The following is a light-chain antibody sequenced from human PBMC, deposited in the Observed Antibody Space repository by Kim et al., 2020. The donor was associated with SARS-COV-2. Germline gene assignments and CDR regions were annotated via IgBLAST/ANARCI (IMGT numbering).Light chain of an antibody. CDR1: QDITNW. J-gene: IGKJ4*01. CDR2: NAA. CDR3: QQGYTFPLT. Sequence: DTQMTQSPSSVSASVGDRVTITCRASQDITNWLAWYQQKPGKVPKLLIYNAAYLQSGVPSRFRGSGSGTDFTLTITDLQPEDLATYYCQQGYTFPLTFGGGTKLEI. V-gene: IGKV1-12*01.